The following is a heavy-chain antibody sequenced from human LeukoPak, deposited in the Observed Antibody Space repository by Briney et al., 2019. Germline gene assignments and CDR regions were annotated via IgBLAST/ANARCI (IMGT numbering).Heavy chain of an antibody. V-gene: IGHV1-18*01. D-gene: IGHD6-13*01. Sequence: ASVKVSCKAPGYTFSAYGISWVRQAPGQGLEWMGWISAYNGDTNYVQKFQGRVTMTTDTSTSTAYMELKSLRSDDTAVYYCAREEGAPIAAANIWGLGTKVTVSS. CDR2: ISAYNGDT. CDR3: AREEGAPIAAANI. CDR1: GYTFSAYG. J-gene: IGHJ3*02.